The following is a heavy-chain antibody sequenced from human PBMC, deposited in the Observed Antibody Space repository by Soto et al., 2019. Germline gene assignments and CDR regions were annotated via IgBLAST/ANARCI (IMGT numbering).Heavy chain of an antibody. CDR1: RFTFIKYA. J-gene: IGHJ4*02. CDR2: ISYDGSNK. D-gene: IGHD2-8*01. V-gene: IGHV3-30-3*01. Sequence: QVHLEESGGGVVQPGRSLRLSCAASRFTFIKYAMHWVRQAPGEGLDWVAAISYDGSNKYYADSVKGRFTISRDNSENTLYLQMNSLRTEDTAVYYCARSPYDRYAGGNYFDYWGQGTLVTVSS. CDR3: ARSPYDRYAGGNYFDY.